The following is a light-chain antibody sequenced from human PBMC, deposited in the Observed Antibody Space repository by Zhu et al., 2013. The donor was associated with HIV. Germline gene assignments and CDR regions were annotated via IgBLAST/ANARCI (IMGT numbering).Light chain of an antibody. CDR3: QQYYTSLT. Sequence: DIVMTQSPDSLAMSLGERATITCKSSQSILYRSDNKNYLAWYQQKPGQPPKLLIHWASTRESGVPDRFSGSGSETDFTLTISSLQAEDVAVYYCQQYYTSLTFGGGTKVEIK. CDR1: QSILYRSDNKNY. V-gene: IGKV4-1*01. J-gene: IGKJ4*01. CDR2: WAS.